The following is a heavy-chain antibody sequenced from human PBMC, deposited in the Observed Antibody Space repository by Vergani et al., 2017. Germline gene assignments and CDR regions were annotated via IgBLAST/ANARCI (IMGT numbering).Heavy chain of an antibody. CDR2: IYSGGST. Sequence: EVQLVESGGGLVQPGGSVRLSCAASGFTVSSNYMSWVRQAPGKGLEWVSVIYSGGSTSYADSVKGRFTISRDNAKSTLYLQMNSLRAEDTAVYYCARDNYGDLDYWAREPWSPSPQ. J-gene: IGHJ4*02. CDR1: GFTVSSNY. D-gene: IGHD4-17*01. V-gene: IGHV3-53*01. CDR3: ARDNYGDLDY.